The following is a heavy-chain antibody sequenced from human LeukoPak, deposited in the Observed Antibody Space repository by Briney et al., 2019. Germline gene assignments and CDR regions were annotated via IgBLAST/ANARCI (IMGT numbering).Heavy chain of an antibody. D-gene: IGHD6-19*01. J-gene: IGHJ4*02. CDR1: GFTLRSDW. CDR3: AREQWLGIDY. Sequence: GGSLRLSCAASGFTLRSDWMNWVRQAPGKGLEWVANINQDGSLKYYVDSVKGRFTISRDNAKNSLYLQMDSLRVEDTAMYYCAREQWLGIDYWGRGTLVTVSS. CDR2: INQDGSLK. V-gene: IGHV3-7*01.